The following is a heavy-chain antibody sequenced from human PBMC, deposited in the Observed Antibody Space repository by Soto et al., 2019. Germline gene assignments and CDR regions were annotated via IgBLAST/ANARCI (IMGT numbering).Heavy chain of an antibody. D-gene: IGHD5-12*01. J-gene: IGHJ3*02. CDR1: GFTFSSYA. Sequence: GGSLRLSCAASGFTFSSYAMSWVRQAPGKGLEWVSAISGSGGSTYYADSVKGRFTISRDNSKNTLYLQMNSPRAEDTAVYYSAQDPPTGYSGYEDAFDIWGQGTMVTVSS. V-gene: IGHV3-23*01. CDR2: ISGSGGST. CDR3: AQDPPTGYSGYEDAFDI.